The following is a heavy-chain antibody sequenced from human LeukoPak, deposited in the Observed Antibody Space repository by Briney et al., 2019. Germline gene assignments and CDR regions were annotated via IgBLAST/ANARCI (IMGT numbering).Heavy chain of an antibody. CDR1: GVSISSGGYS. CDR3: AREIGVSWFDP. J-gene: IGHJ5*02. D-gene: IGHD2-8*01. Sequence: SETLSLTCAVSGVSISSGGYSWSWIRQPPGKGLEWIGYIYQSGSTYYNPSLKSRVTISADRSKNQFSLKLTSVTAADTAVYYCAREIGVSWFDPWGQGTLVTVSS. V-gene: IGHV4-30-2*01. CDR2: IYQSGST.